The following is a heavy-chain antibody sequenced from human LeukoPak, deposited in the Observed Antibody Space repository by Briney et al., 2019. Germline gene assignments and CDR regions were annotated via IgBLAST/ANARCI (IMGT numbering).Heavy chain of an antibody. J-gene: IGHJ6*02. Sequence: PGGSLRLSCAASGFIFKTYTMTWVRQAPGKGLEWVSSITGDCKYITYADSVKGRFTISRDNAKNSLYLQVASLRGDDTAVYYCARDRIAVAGPLYYYYGMDVWGQGTTVTVSS. CDR3: ARDRIAVAGPLYYYYGMDV. CDR1: GFIFKTYT. V-gene: IGHV3-21*01. CDR2: ITGDCKYI. D-gene: IGHD6-19*01.